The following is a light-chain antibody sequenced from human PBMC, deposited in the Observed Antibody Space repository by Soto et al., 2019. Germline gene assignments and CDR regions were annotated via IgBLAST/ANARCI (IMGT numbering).Light chain of an antibody. CDR2: RND. V-gene: IGLV1-47*01. CDR3: AAWDDSLSGGV. J-gene: IGLJ2*01. CDR1: SSNIGSNY. Sequence: QSVLTQPPSASGTPGQRVTISCSGSSSNIGSNYVYWYQQLPGTAPKLLIYRNDQRPSGVPDRFSGSKSGTSASLAIRGLRSEDEADYYCAAWDDSLSGGVFGGGTKLTVL.